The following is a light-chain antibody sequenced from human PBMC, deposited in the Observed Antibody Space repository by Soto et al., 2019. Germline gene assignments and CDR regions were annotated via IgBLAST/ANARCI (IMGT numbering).Light chain of an antibody. CDR2: AAS. J-gene: IGKJ1*01. Sequence: IQLTQSPSSLSASVGDRVTITCRASQGISDYLAWYQQKPGKAPKLLIYAASTLQSGVPSRFSGSGSGTEFSLTISSLQPEDSATYFCLQHNSYPRTFGQGTKVDIK. V-gene: IGKV1-9*01. CDR1: QGISDY. CDR3: LQHNSYPRT.